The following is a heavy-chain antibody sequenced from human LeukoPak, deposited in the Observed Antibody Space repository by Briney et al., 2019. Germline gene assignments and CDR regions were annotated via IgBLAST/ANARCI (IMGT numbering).Heavy chain of an antibody. CDR1: GYSISSGYY. J-gene: IGHJ3*02. Sequence: PSETLSLTCTVSGYSISSGYYWGWIRQPPGKGLEWIGYISNTGSTKYNPSLESRVTLSRDTSKNQFSLKLSSVTAADTAVYYCARHKYSSGWPPEGAFDIWGQGTMVTVSS. CDR3: ARHKYSSGWPPEGAFDI. V-gene: IGHV4-38-2*02. CDR2: ISNTGST. D-gene: IGHD6-19*01.